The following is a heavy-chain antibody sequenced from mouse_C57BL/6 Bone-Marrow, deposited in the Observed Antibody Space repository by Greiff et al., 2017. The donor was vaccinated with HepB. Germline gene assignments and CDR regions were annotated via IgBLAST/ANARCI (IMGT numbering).Heavy chain of an antibody. Sequence: EVKLVESGGGLVKPGGSLKLSCAASGFTFSSYTMSWVRQTPEKRLEWVATISGGGGNTYYPDSVKGRFTISRDNAKNTLYLQMSSLRSEDTALYDCAREGYDWYYFDYWGQGTTLTVSS. CDR1: GFTFSSYT. D-gene: IGHD2-2*01. V-gene: IGHV5-9*01. CDR3: AREGYDWYYFDY. J-gene: IGHJ2*01. CDR2: ISGGGGNT.